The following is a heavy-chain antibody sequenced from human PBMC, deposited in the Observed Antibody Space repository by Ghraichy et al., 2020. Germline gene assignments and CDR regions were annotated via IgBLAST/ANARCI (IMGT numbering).Heavy chain of an antibody. CDR3: ALGGAVAGPYIHY. D-gene: IGHD6-19*01. V-gene: IGHV4-59*01. J-gene: IGHJ4*02. Sequence: SETLSLTCNVSGDSISTYYWTWIRQPPGKELEWIGSIYHTGSTNYNPSLESRVAISVDTSKNQFSLNLYSVTAADTAVYYCALGGAVAGPYIHYWGQGTLVSVSS. CDR1: GDSISTYY. CDR2: IYHTGST.